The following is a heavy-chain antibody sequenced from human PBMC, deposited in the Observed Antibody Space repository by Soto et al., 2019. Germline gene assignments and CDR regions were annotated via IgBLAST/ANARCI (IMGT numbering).Heavy chain of an antibody. J-gene: IGHJ6*02. CDR3: AKAGKEAVDYYYYGMDV. CDR1: GFTFSSYG. CDR2: ISYDGSNK. V-gene: IGHV3-30*18. D-gene: IGHD6-13*01. Sequence: PGESLKISCAASGFTFSSYGMHWVRQAPGKGLEWVAVISYDGSNKYYADSVKGRFTISRDNSKNTLYLQMNSLRAEDTAVYYCAKAGKEAVDYYYYGMDVWGHGTTVTVSS.